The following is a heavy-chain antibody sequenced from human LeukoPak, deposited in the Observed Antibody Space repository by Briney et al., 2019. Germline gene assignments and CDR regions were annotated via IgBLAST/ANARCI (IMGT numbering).Heavy chain of an antibody. CDR3: ATGIHDSSGYRAEYFQH. CDR1: GYTLTELS. J-gene: IGHJ1*01. D-gene: IGHD3-22*01. Sequence: ASVKVSCKVSGYTLTELSMHWVRQAPGKGLEWMGGFYPEDGETIYAQKFQGRVTMTEDTSTDTAYMELSSLRSEDTAVYYCATGIHDSSGYRAEYFQHWGQGTLVTVSS. CDR2: FYPEDGET. V-gene: IGHV1-24*01.